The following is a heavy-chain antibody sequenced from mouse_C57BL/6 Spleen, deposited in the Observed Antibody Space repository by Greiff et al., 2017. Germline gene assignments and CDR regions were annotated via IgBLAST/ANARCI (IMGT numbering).Heavy chain of an antibody. Sequence: QVQLQQPGAELVRPGSSVKLSCKASGYTFTSYWMHWVKQRPIQGLEWIGNIDPSDSDTHYNQKFKDKATLTVDKSSSTAYMQLSSLTSEDSAVYYCARTGTWYFDVWGTGTSVTVSS. CDR3: ARTGTWYFDV. CDR2: IDPSDSDT. J-gene: IGHJ1*03. CDR1: GYTFTSYW. V-gene: IGHV1-52*01. D-gene: IGHD4-1*01.